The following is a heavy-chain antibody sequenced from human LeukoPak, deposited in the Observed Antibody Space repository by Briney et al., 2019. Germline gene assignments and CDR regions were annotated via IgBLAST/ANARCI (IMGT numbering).Heavy chain of an antibody. CDR3: ARIIGERYFDWLSPYYFDY. V-gene: IGHV4-59*01. CDR1: GGSISSYY. D-gene: IGHD3-9*01. J-gene: IGHJ4*02. CDR2: IYYSGST. Sequence: PSETLSLTWTVSGGSISSYYWSWIRQPPGKGLEWIGYIYYSGSTNYNPSLKSRVTISVDTSKNQFSLKLSSVTAADTAVYYCARIIGERYFDWLSPYYFDYWGQGTLVTVSS.